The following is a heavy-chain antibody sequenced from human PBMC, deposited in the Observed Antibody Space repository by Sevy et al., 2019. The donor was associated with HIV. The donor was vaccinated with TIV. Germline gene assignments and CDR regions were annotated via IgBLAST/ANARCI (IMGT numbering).Heavy chain of an antibody. V-gene: IGHV1-46*01. CDR3: ARERGVVINFLRGAFDI. D-gene: IGHD3-3*01. J-gene: IGHJ3*02. CDR2: INPSGGTT. Sequence: ASVKVSCKASGYTFTSYYIHWVRQAPGQGLEWMGLINPSGGTTTYARKFQGRVTMTRDTSTGTVYMELRSLRYEDTAVYYCARERGVVINFLRGAFDIWGQGTMVTVSS. CDR1: GYTFTSYY.